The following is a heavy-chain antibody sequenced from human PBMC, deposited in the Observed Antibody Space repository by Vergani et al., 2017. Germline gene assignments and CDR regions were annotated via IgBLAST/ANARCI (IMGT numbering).Heavy chain of an antibody. CDR3: AKNPGISTTRHYYAMDV. D-gene: IGHD1-1*01. V-gene: IGHV3-11*04. J-gene: IGHJ6*02. CDR2: ISPGASTV. CDR1: GFKFSDYY. Sequence: LEESGGGSVKPGGSLRLSCAASGFKFSDYYMSWIRQAPGKGLEWVSHISPGASTVSYTDSVTGRFTVSRDNDNNSLTLDMTTRRVEDTAVYYCAKNPGISTTRHYYAMDVWGQGTTVTVSS.